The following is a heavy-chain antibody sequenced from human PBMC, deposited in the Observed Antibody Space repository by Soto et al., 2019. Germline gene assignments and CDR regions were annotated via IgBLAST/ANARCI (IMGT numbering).Heavy chain of an antibody. CDR3: AKASAGCSGGSCYFDY. V-gene: IGHV3-23*01. CDR1: GFTFSSYA. Sequence: GGSLRLSCAASGFTFSSYAMSWVRQAPGKGLEWVSAISGSGGSTYYADSVKGRFTISRDNSKNTLYLQMNSLRAEDTAVYYCAKASAGCSGGSCYFDYWGQGTLVTVSS. J-gene: IGHJ4*02. D-gene: IGHD2-15*01. CDR2: ISGSGGST.